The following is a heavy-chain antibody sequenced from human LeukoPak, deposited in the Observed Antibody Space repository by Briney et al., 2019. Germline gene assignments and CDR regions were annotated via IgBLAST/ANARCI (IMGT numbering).Heavy chain of an antibody. V-gene: IGHV3-21*01. CDR2: ISSSSGYI. Sequence: GGSLRLSCAASGFTFSSYSMNWVRQAPGKGLEWVSSISSSSGYINYADSVKGRFTVSRDNAKNSLYLQMNSLRAEDTAVYYCARDSGYCSSTGCYVHYFDYWGQGTLVTVSS. D-gene: IGHD2-2*01. J-gene: IGHJ4*02. CDR3: ARDSGYCSSTGCYVHYFDY. CDR1: GFTFSSYS.